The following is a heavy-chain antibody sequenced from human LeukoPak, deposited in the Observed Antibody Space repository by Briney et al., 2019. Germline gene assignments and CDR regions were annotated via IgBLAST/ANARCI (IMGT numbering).Heavy chain of an antibody. CDR1: GYTLTGYY. D-gene: IGHD2-2*02. J-gene: IGHJ4*02. Sequence: ASVKVSCKASGYTLTGYYMHWVRQAPGQGLEWMGWINPNSGGTNYAQKFQGRVTMNRDTSISTAYMELSRLRSDDTAVYYCARDLNGCTYRIPAVGYFDYWGQGTLVTVSS. V-gene: IGHV1-2*02. CDR3: ARDLNGCTYRIPAVGYFDY. CDR2: INPNSGGT.